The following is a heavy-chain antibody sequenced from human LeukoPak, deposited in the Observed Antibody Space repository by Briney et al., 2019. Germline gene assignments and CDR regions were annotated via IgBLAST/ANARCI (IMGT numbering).Heavy chain of an antibody. CDR1: GYTFTGYY. V-gene: IGHV1-2*02. D-gene: IGHD1-26*01. Sequence: ASVKVSCKASGYTFTGYYMHWVRQAPGQGLEWMGWINPNSGGTNYAQKFQGRVTMTRDTSISTAYMELSRLRSDDTAVYYCARVWELLEGNYFDYWGQGTLVTVSS. J-gene: IGHJ4*02. CDR2: INPNSGGT. CDR3: ARVWELLEGNYFDY.